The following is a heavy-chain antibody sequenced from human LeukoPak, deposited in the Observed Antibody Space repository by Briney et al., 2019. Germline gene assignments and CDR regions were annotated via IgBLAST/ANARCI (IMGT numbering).Heavy chain of an antibody. CDR1: VYTFTGHY. J-gene: IGHJ4*02. CDR3: ARRVVGASGGFFDY. D-gene: IGHD1-26*01. Sequence: ASVKVSFKASVYTFTGHYMHWVRQAPGEGLEWMGRINPNSGGTNYAQKFQGRVTMTRDTSISTAYMELSRLRSDDTAVYYCARRVVGASGGFFDYWGQGTLVTVSS. CDR2: INPNSGGT. V-gene: IGHV1-2*06.